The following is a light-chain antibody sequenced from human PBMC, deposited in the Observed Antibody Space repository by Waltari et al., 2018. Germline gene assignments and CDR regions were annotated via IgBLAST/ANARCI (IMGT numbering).Light chain of an antibody. Sequence: QTVVTQEPSLSVSPGGTVTLTCTLSSGSLSTTSYATWYQQTPGQAPRTPLYKGNSRFSGVPDRFSGSILGNKAALTITEAQADDECDYCCSLYMGSVIWVFGVGTKLTVL. CDR1: SGSLSTTSY. J-gene: IGLJ3*02. V-gene: IGLV8-61*01. CDR3: SLYMGSVIWV. CDR2: KGN.